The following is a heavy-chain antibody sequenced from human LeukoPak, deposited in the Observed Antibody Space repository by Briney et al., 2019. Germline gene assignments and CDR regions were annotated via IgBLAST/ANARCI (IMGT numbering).Heavy chain of an antibody. D-gene: IGHD3-16*01. V-gene: IGHV3-23*01. Sequence: GGSLRLSCAASGFTFSSHGMSWVRQAPGQGLEWVSVISGSGVSTYYADSVKGRFTISRDNSKNTLYLQMNSLRAEDTAVYYCAKDRDVWGSLLDYWGQGTLVTVSS. CDR1: GFTFSSHG. CDR3: AKDRDVWGSLLDY. CDR2: ISGSGVST. J-gene: IGHJ4*02.